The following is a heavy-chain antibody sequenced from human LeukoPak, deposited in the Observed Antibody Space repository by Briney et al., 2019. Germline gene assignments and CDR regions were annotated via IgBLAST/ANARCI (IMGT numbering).Heavy chain of an antibody. D-gene: IGHD3-22*01. Sequence: KPSETLSLTCAVYGGSFSGYYWSWIRQPPGKGLEWIGEINHSGSTYYNPSLKSRVTISLDTSKNQFSLRLSSVTAADTAVYYCSRGGGSDSSPRINAFDIWGQGTMLTVSS. V-gene: IGHV4-34*01. CDR3: SRGGGSDSSPRINAFDI. J-gene: IGHJ3*02. CDR2: INHSGST. CDR1: GGSFSGYY.